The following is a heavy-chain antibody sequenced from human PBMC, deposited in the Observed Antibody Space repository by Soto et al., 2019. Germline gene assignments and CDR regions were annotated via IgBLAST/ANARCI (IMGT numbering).Heavy chain of an antibody. V-gene: IGHV1-69*13. CDR2: IIPIFSTA. Sequence: SVTVSCKASGGTFSSYAISWVRQAPGQGLEWMGGIIPIFSTANYAQKFQGRFTSTGDESTSTAYMELSSLRSEDTAVYYCARDRRLITMIVVVRDYYYYGMDVWGQGTTVTVSS. J-gene: IGHJ6*02. CDR3: ARDRRLITMIVVVRDYYYYGMDV. D-gene: IGHD3-22*01. CDR1: GGTFSSYA.